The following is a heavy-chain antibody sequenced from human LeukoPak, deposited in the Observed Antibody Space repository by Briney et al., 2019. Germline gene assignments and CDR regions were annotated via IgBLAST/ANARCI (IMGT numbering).Heavy chain of an antibody. CDR2: INHSGST. J-gene: IGHJ4*02. CDR3: VRVVAIAAAGTDYFDY. D-gene: IGHD6-13*01. Sequence: PSETLSLTCAVYGGSFSGYYWSWIRQPPGKGLEWIGEINHSGSTNYNPSLKSRVTISVDTSKNQFSLKLSSVTAADTAVYYCVRVVAIAAAGTDYFDYWGQGTLVTVSS. V-gene: IGHV4-34*01. CDR1: GGSFSGYY.